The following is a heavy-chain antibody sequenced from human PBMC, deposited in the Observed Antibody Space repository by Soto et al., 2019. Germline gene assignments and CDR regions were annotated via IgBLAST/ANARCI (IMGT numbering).Heavy chain of an antibody. D-gene: IGHD2-2*01. V-gene: IGHV4-30-4*01. CDR1: GGSITSGDYY. CDR3: AREPHEVPAGGYGMEV. Sequence: QVQLQESGPGLVKPSQTLSLTCTVPGGSITSGDYYWTWIRQTPGKGLEWIGYSYSSGSTRYNPSLDSRVTISVDTSKNQFSLKLSSVTAADTGVYYFAREPHEVPAGGYGMEVWGKGTTVTVSS. CDR2: SYSSGST. J-gene: IGHJ6*04.